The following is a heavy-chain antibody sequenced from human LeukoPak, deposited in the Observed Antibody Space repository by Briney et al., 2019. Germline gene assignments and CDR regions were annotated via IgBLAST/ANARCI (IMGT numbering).Heavy chain of an antibody. CDR1: GFTFSTYW. CDR3: ARGTLKAAATDFDY. V-gene: IGHV3-74*01. CDR2: INRDGSST. J-gene: IGHJ4*02. Sequence: GGSLRLSCAASGFTFSTYWMHWVRQAPGKGLVWVSRINRDGSSTSYADSVKGRFTISRDNAKNTLYLQMNSLRAEDTAVYYCARGTLKAAATDFDYWGQGTLVTVSS. D-gene: IGHD6-13*01.